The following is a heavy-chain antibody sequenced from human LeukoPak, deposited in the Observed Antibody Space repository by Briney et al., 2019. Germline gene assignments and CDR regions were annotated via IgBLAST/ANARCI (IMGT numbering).Heavy chain of an antibody. CDR2: MNPNSGNT. Sequence: ASVKVSCKASGYTFTSYDINWVRQATGQGLEWMGWMNPNSGNTGYAQKFQGRVTMTRNTSISTAYMELSSLRSEDTAVYYCARDFDGLDAFDIWGQGTMVTVSS. CDR1: GYTFTSYD. D-gene: IGHD3-9*01. J-gene: IGHJ3*02. V-gene: IGHV1-8*01. CDR3: ARDFDGLDAFDI.